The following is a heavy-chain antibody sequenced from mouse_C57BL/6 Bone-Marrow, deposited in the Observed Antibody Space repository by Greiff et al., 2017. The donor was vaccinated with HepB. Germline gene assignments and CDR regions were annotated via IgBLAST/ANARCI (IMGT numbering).Heavy chain of an antibody. D-gene: IGHD1-1*01. J-gene: IGHJ4*01. CDR2: IYPGSGNT. CDR1: GYTFTDYY. V-gene: IGHV1-76*01. Sequence: QVQLKQSGAELVRPGASVKLSCKASGYTFTDYYINWVKQRPGQGLEWIARIYPGSGNTYYNEKFKGKATLTAEKSSSTAYMQLSSLTSEDSAVYFCAILLRYGYYAMDYWGQGTSVTVSS. CDR3: AILLRYGYYAMDY.